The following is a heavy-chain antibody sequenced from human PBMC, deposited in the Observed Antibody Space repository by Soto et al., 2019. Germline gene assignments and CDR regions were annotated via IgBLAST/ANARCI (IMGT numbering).Heavy chain of an antibody. CDR2: IYYSGST. CDR3: ARRKGGYYGSGSPYNWFEP. J-gene: IGHJ5*02. D-gene: IGHD3-10*01. CDR1: GGSISSSSYY. Sequence: SETLSLTCTVSGGSISSSSYYWGWIRQPLGKRLEWIGSIYYSGSTYYNPSLKSRVTISVDTSKNQFSLKLSSVTAADTAVYYCARRKGGYYGSGSPYNWFEPWGQGTLVTLSS. V-gene: IGHV4-39*01.